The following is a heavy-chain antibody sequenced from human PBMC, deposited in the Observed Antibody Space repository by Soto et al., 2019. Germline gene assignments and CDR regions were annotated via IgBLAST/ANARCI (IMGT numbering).Heavy chain of an antibody. CDR2: VNYLGNT. V-gene: IGHV4-34*02. D-gene: IGHD1-1*01. J-gene: IGHJ6*02. CDR3: ARSRNLDV. CDR1: GGSFSDYY. Sequence: VQLQQWGAGLLKPSETLSLTCAVYGGSFSDYYWNWIRQPPGKGLEWIGEVNYLGNTNYSPSLLGRVTISMDTSKNQLSLELTSVTAADTAVYYCARSRNLDVWGQGTTVTVSS.